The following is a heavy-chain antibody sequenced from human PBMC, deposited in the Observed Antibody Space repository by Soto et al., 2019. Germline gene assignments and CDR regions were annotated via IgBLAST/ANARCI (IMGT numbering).Heavy chain of an antibody. CDR1: GGSISSYY. V-gene: IGHV4-59*01. J-gene: IGHJ4*02. D-gene: IGHD3-10*01. CDR3: ARDYGSGSFHY. CDR2: IYYSGST. Sequence: SETLSLTCTVSGGSISSYYWSWIRQPPGKGLEWIGYIYYSGSTNYNPSLKSRVTISLDTSKNQFSLKLSSVTAADTAVYYCARDYGSGSFHYWGQGTLVTVSS.